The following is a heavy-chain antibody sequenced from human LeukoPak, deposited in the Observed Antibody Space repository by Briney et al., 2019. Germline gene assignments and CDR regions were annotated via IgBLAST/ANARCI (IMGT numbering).Heavy chain of an antibody. Sequence: PGGSLRLSCAASGFTFSSYNMNWVRQAPGRGLEWVSSISRTGSYIYYADSVKGRFTISRDNAQNSLYLQMNSLRVEETAVYYCARVLETDCRGGSCYSGLDYWGQGTLVTVSS. CDR3: ARVLETDCRGGSCYSGLDY. CDR1: GFTFSSYN. CDR2: ISRTGSYI. V-gene: IGHV3-21*01. D-gene: IGHD2-15*01. J-gene: IGHJ4*02.